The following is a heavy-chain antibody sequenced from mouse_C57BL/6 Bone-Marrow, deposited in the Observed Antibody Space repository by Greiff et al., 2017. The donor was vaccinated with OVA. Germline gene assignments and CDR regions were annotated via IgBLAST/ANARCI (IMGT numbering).Heavy chain of an antibody. CDR3: APLTGTDY. CDR1: GYTFTDYY. D-gene: IGHD4-1*01. CDR2: INPYNGGT. Sequence: VQPQQSGPVLVKPGASVKMSCKASGYTFTDYYMNWVKQSHGKSLEWIGVINPYNGGTSYNQKFKGKATLTVDKSSSTAYMELNSLTSEDSAVYYCAPLTGTDYWGQGTTLTVSS. J-gene: IGHJ2*01. V-gene: IGHV1-19*01.